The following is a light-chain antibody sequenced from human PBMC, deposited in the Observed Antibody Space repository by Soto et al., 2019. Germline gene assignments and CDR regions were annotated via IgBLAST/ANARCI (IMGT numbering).Light chain of an antibody. Sequence: EIVLTQSPATLSVSPGERATLSCRASQSVSNNLAWFQQKPGQAPSLLIYGASSRATGIPARFSGSGSGKEFTLTITSLQSEDFAVYYCQQYNKWPLWTFGQGTKVDIK. CDR1: QSVSNN. J-gene: IGKJ1*01. CDR3: QQYNKWPLWT. CDR2: GAS. V-gene: IGKV3-15*01.